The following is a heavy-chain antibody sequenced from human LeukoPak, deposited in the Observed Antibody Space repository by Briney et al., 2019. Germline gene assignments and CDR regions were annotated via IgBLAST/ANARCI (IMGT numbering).Heavy chain of an antibody. D-gene: IGHD6-13*01. CDR1: GYTFTSYD. CDR2: ISAYNGNT. V-gene: IGHV1-18*01. Sequence: ASVKVSCKASGYTFTSYDINWVRQAPGQGLEWMGWISAYNGNTNYAQKLQGRVTMTTDTSTSTAYMELRSLRSDDTAVYYCARSAGTTPDFDYWGQGTLVTVSS. J-gene: IGHJ4*02. CDR3: ARSAGTTPDFDY.